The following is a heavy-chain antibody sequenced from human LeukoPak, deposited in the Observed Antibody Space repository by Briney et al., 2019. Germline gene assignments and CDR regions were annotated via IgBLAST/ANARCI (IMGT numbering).Heavy chain of an antibody. V-gene: IGHV3-48*02. D-gene: IGHD6-6*01. J-gene: IGHJ3*02. CDR1: GFTFSSYA. Sequence: PGGSLRLSCAASGFTFSSYAMSWVRQAPGKGLEWVSYISSRSSTIFYADSVKGRFTISRDNAKNSLYLQMNSLRDEDTAVYYCARDTRGSARPDAFDIWGQGTMVTLSS. CDR3: ARDTRGSARPDAFDI. CDR2: ISSRSSTI.